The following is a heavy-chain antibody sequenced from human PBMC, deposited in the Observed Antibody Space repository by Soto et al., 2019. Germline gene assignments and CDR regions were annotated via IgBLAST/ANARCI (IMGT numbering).Heavy chain of an antibody. V-gene: IGHV4-39*07. CDR3: ARYRREAVAGYTLDN. D-gene: IGHD6-13*01. Sequence: SETLSLTCTVSGGSISSSSYYWGWIRQPPGKGLEWIGSIYYSGSTYYNPSLKSRVTISEDTSKSQFSLKVNSMTAADTAVYYCARYRREAVAGYTLDNWGQGILVTVSS. J-gene: IGHJ4*02. CDR2: IYYSGST. CDR1: GGSISSSSYY.